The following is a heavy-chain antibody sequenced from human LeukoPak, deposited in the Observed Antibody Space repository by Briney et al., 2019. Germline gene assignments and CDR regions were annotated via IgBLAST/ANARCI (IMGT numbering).Heavy chain of an antibody. D-gene: IGHD4-17*01. V-gene: IGHV3-30-3*01. J-gene: IGHJ4*02. CDR2: ISYDGSNK. CDR1: GFTFSSYA. CDR3: ARARKVRDYGDYSLGY. Sequence: GGSLRLSCAASGFTFSSYAMHWVRQAPGKGLEWVAVISYDGSNKYYADSVKGRFTISRDNSKNTLYLQMNSLRAEDTAVYYCARARKVRDYGDYSLGYWGQGTLVTVSS.